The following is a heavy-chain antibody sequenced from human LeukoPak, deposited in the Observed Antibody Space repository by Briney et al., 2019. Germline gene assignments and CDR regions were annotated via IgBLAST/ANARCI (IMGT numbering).Heavy chain of an antibody. J-gene: IGHJ1*01. CDR2: IYCGGST. D-gene: IGHD2-21*02. CDR3: ARTDETAPAEDFQH. V-gene: IGHV3-53*01. CDR1: GFSDSSNY. Sequence: GGSLRLSCAASGFSDSSNYMSWLRQAPGKGLEWVSVIYCGGSTYYADSVKGRFTISRDNSKNTLYLRMKSLRAEDTAVYYCARTDETAPAEDFQHWGRGTLVTVSS.